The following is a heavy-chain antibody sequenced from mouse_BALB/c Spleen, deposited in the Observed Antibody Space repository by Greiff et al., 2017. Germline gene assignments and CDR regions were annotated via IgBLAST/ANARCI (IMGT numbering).Heavy chain of an antibody. CDR2: IWAGGST. Sequence: QVQLKQSGPGLVAPSQSLSITCTVSGFSLTSIGVPGVRHLPGKGREGLGVIWAGGSTNYISALMSRLSISKDNSKSQVFLKMNSLQTDDTAMYYCARVITTVVARGMDYWGQGTSVTVSS. CDR3: ARVITTVVARGMDY. J-gene: IGHJ4*01. CDR1: GFSLTSIG. D-gene: IGHD1-1*01. V-gene: IGHV2-9*02.